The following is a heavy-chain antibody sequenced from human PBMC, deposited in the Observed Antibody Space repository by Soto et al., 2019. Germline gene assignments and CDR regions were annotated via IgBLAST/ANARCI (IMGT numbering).Heavy chain of an antibody. CDR3: AKDGPLYGSGSYSYFDY. V-gene: IGHV3-23*01. Sequence: GGSLRLSCAASGFTFSSYAMSWVRQAPGKGLEWVSAISGSGGSTYYADSVKGRFTISRDNSKNTLYLQMNSLRAEDTAVYYCAKDGPLYGSGSYSYFDYWGQGTLVTVSS. CDR1: GFTFSSYA. D-gene: IGHD3-10*01. J-gene: IGHJ4*02. CDR2: ISGSGGST.